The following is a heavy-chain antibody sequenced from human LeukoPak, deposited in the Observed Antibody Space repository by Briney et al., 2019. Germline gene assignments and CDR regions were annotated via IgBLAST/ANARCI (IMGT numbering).Heavy chain of an antibody. D-gene: IGHD3-9*01. CDR3: AREGGATYYDILTGYSVGKSGYFDY. CDR1: GYTFTSYG. CDR2: ISAYNGNT. Sequence: ASVKVSCKASGYTFTSYGISWVRQAPGQGLEWTGWISAYNGNTNYAQKLQGRVTMTTDTSTSTAYMELRSLRSDDTAVYYCAREGGATYYDILTGYSVGKSGYFDYWGQGTLVTVSS. V-gene: IGHV1-18*01. J-gene: IGHJ4*02.